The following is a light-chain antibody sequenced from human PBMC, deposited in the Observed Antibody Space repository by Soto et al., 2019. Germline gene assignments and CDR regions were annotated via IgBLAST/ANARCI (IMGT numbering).Light chain of an antibody. CDR2: GAS. CDR1: HNISSTY. CDR3: QQYGSSMYT. Sequence: EVVLTQSPGTLSLSPGEVATLSCRASHNISSTYLAWYQQKPGQATSLLIYGASSRATGIPDRFRGSGSGTDFTLTVSRLEPEDFAVFSCQQYGSSMYTFGQGTRLDIK. V-gene: IGKV3-20*01. J-gene: IGKJ2*01.